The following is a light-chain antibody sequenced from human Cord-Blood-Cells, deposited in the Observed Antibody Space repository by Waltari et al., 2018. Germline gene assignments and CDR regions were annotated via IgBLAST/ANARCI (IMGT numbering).Light chain of an antibody. CDR3: SSYTSSSTL. CDR1: SSDVGGYKY. CDR2: DVS. V-gene: IGLV2-14*01. Sequence: QSALTQPASVSGSPGQSITISLTGTSSDVGGYKYSSRYQQHPGKTPKLMIYDVSKRPSGVSTRCSGSTSGSTASLTISGLQAGDEADYYCSSYTSSSTLFGGGTKLTVL. J-gene: IGLJ2*01.